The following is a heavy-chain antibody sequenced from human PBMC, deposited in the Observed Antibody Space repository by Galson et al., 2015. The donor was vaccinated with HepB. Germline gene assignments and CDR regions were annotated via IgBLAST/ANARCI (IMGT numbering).Heavy chain of an antibody. Sequence: SLRLSCAASGFTVSSNYMSWVRQAPGKGLEWVSVIYSGGSTYYADSVKGGFTISRDNSKNTLYLQMNSLRAEDTAVYYCASGYSSGWYVLDYWGQGTLVTVSS. J-gene: IGHJ4*02. V-gene: IGHV3-66*01. CDR3: ASGYSSGWYVLDY. D-gene: IGHD6-19*01. CDR2: IYSGGST. CDR1: GFTVSSNY.